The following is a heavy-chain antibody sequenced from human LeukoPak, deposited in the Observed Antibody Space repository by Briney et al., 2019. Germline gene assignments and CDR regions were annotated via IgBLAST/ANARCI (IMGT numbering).Heavy chain of an antibody. CDR1: GFTFSINS. J-gene: IGHJ4*02. Sequence: GGSLRLSCAASGFTFSINSFNWVRQAPGKGLEWVSLIASDSSSKHYADSVRGRFTTSRDNAANSLYLHMNSLRAEDTAVYYCARIPYSSGPDYWGQGTLVTVSS. CDR2: IASDSSSK. V-gene: IGHV3-48*01. D-gene: IGHD6-19*01. CDR3: ARIPYSSGPDY.